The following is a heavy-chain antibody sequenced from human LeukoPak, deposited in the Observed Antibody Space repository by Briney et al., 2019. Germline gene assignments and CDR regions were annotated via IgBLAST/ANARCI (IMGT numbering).Heavy chain of an antibody. Sequence: SETLSLTCTVSGGSISTYYWSWIRQPPGKGLEWIGYIYYSGSTNYNPSLKSRVSISVDTSRNQFSLKLNSVTAADTAVYYCARVWGVTDFYDSRGAFDIWGQGTMVTVSS. J-gene: IGHJ3*02. D-gene: IGHD3-22*01. V-gene: IGHV4-59*01. CDR2: IYYSGST. CDR1: GGSISTYY. CDR3: ARVWGVTDFYDSRGAFDI.